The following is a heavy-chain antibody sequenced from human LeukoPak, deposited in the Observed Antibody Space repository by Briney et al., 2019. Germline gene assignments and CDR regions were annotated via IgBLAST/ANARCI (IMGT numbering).Heavy chain of an antibody. V-gene: IGHV3-48*04. Sequence: GGSLRLSCAASGFTLSSYWMHWVRQAPGKGLEWVSYISSSGSTIYYADSVKGRFTISRDNAKNSLYLQMNSLRAEDTAVYYCARNYYDSSGYLDYWGQGTLVTVSS. CDR2: ISSSGSTI. CDR1: GFTLSSYW. J-gene: IGHJ4*02. CDR3: ARNYYDSSGYLDY. D-gene: IGHD3-22*01.